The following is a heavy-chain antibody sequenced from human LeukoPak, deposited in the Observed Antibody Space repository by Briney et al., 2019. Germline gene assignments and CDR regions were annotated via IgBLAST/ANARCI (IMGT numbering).Heavy chain of an antibody. CDR3: ARGPDCSSASCPYPYYFDY. D-gene: IGHD2-2*01. Sequence: SETLSLTCTVSGGSISSGSYYWSWIRQPAGKGLEWIGRIYTSGSTNYNPSLKSRVTISVDTSKNQFSLKLSSVAAADTAVYYCARGPDCSSASCPYPYYFDYWGQGTLVTVSS. J-gene: IGHJ4*02. CDR1: GGSISSGSYY. CDR2: IYTSGST. V-gene: IGHV4-61*02.